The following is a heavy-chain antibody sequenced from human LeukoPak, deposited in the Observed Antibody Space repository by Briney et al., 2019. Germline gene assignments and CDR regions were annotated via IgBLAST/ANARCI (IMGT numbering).Heavy chain of an antibody. J-gene: IGHJ2*01. D-gene: IGHD6-13*01. Sequence: SQTLSLTCAVSGDTISSGGYSWSWSTQPPGKGLEWIGYIYHSGSTYYNPPLKRRLTISVDRSKNQFSLKLSSVTAADTAVYYCARGDSSKWLEEGWYFDLWGRGTLVTVSS. CDR2: IYHSGST. CDR1: GDTISSGGYS. V-gene: IGHV4-30-2*01. CDR3: ARGDSSKWLEEGWYFDL.